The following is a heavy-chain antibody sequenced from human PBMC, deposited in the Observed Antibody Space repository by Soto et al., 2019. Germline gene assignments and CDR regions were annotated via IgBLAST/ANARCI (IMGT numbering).Heavy chain of an antibody. CDR3: AREREKAILSYYFDY. Sequence: PGGSLRLSCAASGFTFSSYWMSWVRQAPGKGLEWVANIKQDGSEKYYVDSVKGRFTISRDNAKNSLYLQMNSLRAEDTAVYYCAREREKAILSYYFDYWGQGTLVTVSS. CDR2: IKQDGSEK. J-gene: IGHJ4*02. CDR1: GFTFSSYW. D-gene: IGHD3-3*01. V-gene: IGHV3-7*01.